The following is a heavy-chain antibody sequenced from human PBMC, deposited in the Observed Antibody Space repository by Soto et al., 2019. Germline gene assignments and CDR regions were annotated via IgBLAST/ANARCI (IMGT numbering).Heavy chain of an antibody. CDR3: AKYDFWSGYGFDS. CDR1: GFTFNRKW. J-gene: IGHJ4*02. V-gene: IGHV3-7*05. Sequence: EVQLVESGGGLVQPGGSLRLSCVASGFTFNRKWMGWVRQAPGKGLEWLANINEKETKKYYADSVKGRFTISRDNGKNSVYLQINSLRAEDTAVYYCAKYDFWSGYGFDSWGQGTLVTVSS. D-gene: IGHD3-3*01. CDR2: INEKETKK.